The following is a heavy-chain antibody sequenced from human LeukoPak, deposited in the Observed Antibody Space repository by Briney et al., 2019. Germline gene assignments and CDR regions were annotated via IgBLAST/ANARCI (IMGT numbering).Heavy chain of an antibody. J-gene: IGHJ4*02. V-gene: IGHV1-69*05. CDR2: IIPIFGTA. CDR3: ARSYYYDSSGYYCFDY. D-gene: IGHD3-22*01. CDR1: GGTFSSYA. Sequence: SVKVSCKASGGTFSSYATSWVRQAPGQGLEWMGGIIPIFGTANYAQKFQGRVTITTDESTSTAYMELSSLRSEDTAVHYCARSYYYDSSGYYCFDYWGQGTLVTVSS.